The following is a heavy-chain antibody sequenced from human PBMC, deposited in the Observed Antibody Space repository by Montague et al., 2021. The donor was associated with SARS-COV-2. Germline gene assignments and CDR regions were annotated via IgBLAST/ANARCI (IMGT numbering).Heavy chain of an antibody. J-gene: IGHJ3*02. CDR1: GYNFSNYG. CDR2: ISGYRGNT. V-gene: IGHV1-18*01. CDR3: AGEGRVYDVLTGYSEFRDAFDI. Sequence: SVKVSCKASGYNFSNYGLGWVRQAPGHGLEWMGWISGYRGNTNYAQNLQGRLTMATDTSTSTAYMELRSLTSDDTAVYYCAGEGRVYDVLTGYSEFRDAFDIWGQGTMITVSS. D-gene: IGHD3-9*01.